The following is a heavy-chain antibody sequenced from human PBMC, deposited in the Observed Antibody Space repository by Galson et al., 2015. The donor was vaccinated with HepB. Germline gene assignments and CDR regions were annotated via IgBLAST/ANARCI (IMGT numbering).Heavy chain of an antibody. J-gene: IGHJ6*03. V-gene: IGHV1-18*01. CDR3: ARDAYDFWSGYYYMDV. D-gene: IGHD3-3*01. Sequence: SVKVSCKGSGYTFTSYGIGWVRPAPGQGLEWMGWISAYNGNTNYAQKFQGRVTMTTDTSTSTAYMELRSLRSDDTAVYYCARDAYDFWSGYYYMDVWGKGTTVTVSS. CDR2: ISAYNGNT. CDR1: GYTFTSYG.